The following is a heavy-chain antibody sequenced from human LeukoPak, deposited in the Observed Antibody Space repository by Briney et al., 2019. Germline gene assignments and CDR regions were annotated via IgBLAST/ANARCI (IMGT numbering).Heavy chain of an antibody. V-gene: IGHV4-59*08. Sequence: SETLSLTCTVSGDSISTYYWSWIRQPPGKGLEWIGYMYYTGSTSYNPSLKSRVTISVDTSKNQFSLKLNYVNAADTAVYYCARYISSGLDYWGQGTLVTVSS. CDR1: GDSISTYY. CDR3: ARYISSGLDY. J-gene: IGHJ4*02. CDR2: MYYTGST. D-gene: IGHD6-6*01.